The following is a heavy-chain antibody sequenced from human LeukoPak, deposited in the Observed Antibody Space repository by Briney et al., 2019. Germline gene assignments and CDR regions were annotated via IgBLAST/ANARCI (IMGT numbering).Heavy chain of an antibody. V-gene: IGHV3-23*01. CDR1: GFTFSNYA. J-gene: IGHJ4*02. D-gene: IGHD6-13*01. Sequence: GGSLRLSCAASGFTFSNYAMNWVRQASGKGLEWVSVISDSGDSTYYADSVKGRFTISRDNSKNTLYLQMNSLRAEDTAVYYCAKDGGSSWFYFDSWGQGTLVTVSS. CDR3: AKDGGSSWFYFDS. CDR2: ISDSGDST.